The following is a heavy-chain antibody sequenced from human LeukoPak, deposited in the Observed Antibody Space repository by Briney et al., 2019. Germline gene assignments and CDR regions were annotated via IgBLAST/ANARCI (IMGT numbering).Heavy chain of an antibody. CDR3: ARLSSDLSHFDY. D-gene: IGHD3-16*02. CDR2: IPHSGSI. Sequence: SETLSLTCVVSGGSISSSKWWSWVRQAPGKGLEWIGEIPHSGSINYNPSFASRVTISVDKSKNQFSLSLTSVTAAGTAMYYCARLSSDLSHFDYWGQGTLASVSS. CDR1: GGSISSSKW. V-gene: IGHV4-4*02. J-gene: IGHJ4*02.